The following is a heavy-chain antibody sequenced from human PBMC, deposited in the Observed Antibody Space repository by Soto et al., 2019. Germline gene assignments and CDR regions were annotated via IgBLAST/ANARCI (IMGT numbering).Heavy chain of an antibody. D-gene: IGHD5-12*01. CDR1: GGSISSDY. J-gene: IGHJ4*02. CDR2: IYYSGYT. Sequence: SETLSLTCTVSGGSISSDYWSWIRQPPGKRLEWIGYIYYSGYTNYNPSLKSRVTISVATSKNHFSLELRSVTAADTAAYYCARDSVGSGYDWGQGTLVTVSS. CDR3: ARDSVGSGYD. V-gene: IGHV4-59*01.